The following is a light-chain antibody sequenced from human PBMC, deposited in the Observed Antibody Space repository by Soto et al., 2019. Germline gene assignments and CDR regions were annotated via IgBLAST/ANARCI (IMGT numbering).Light chain of an antibody. CDR2: AAS. V-gene: IGKV1-9*01. Sequence: QLTQSPSSLSASVGDRVTITCRASQGIDSFLAWYQQKPGNAPKLLIYAASTLQSGVPSRFSGSGSGTDFTLTISSLQPEYFATFYCQQFNSFPLTFGGGTKVEIK. J-gene: IGKJ4*01. CDR1: QGIDSF. CDR3: QQFNSFPLT.